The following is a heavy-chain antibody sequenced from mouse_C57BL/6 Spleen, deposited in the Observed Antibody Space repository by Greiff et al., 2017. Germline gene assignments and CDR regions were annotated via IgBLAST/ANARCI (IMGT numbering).Heavy chain of an antibody. Sequence: QVQLQQSGPELVKPGASVKISCKASGYAFSSSWMNWVKQRPGTGLEWIGRIYPGDGDPNYKGKFKGKATLNADKSSSTAYMQLSCLTSEDFAVYCGAIPATGWYFDVWGTGTTVTVSS. CDR3: AIPATGWYFDV. CDR2: IYPGDGDP. CDR1: GYAFSSSW. J-gene: IGHJ1*03. V-gene: IGHV1-82*01.